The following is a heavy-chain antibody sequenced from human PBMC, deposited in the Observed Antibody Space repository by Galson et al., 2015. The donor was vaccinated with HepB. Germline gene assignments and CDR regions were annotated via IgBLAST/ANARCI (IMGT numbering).Heavy chain of an antibody. CDR3: ARGSRRYYYGMDI. J-gene: IGHJ6*02. CDR2: IYSGGST. V-gene: IGHV3-53*01. Sequence: SLRLSCAASGFTVSSNHMSWVRQAPGKGLEWVSVIYSGGSTYYADSVKGRFTISRDNSKDTLYLQMNSLRAEDTAVYYCARGSRRYYYGMDIWGQGTTVTVSS. CDR1: GFTVSSNH.